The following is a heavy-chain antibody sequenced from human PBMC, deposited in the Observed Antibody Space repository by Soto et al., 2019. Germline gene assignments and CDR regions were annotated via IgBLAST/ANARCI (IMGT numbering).Heavy chain of an antibody. Sequence: TLSLTCAVSGGSISSGGYSWSWIRQPPGKGLEWIGYIYHSGSTYYNPFLKSRVTISVDRSKNQFSLKLSSVTAADTAVYYCARDRTVTPTGYYGMDVWGQGTTVTVSS. CDR2: IYHSGST. CDR1: GGSISSGGYS. J-gene: IGHJ6*02. D-gene: IGHD4-4*01. V-gene: IGHV4-30-2*01. CDR3: ARDRTVTPTGYYGMDV.